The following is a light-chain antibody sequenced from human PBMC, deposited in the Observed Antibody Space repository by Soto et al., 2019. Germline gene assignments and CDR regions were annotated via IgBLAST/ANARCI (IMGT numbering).Light chain of an antibody. CDR3: QQYGGATPLT. CDR1: HSVANNY. V-gene: IGKV3-20*01. J-gene: IGKJ1*01. Sequence: IVLAQSPATLSLSPGERATISCRASHSVANNYLAWYQQKHGQAPRLIIFAASSRATGVPHRFSASGSGTDFTLTISRLEPEDFAVYFCQQYGGATPLTFGQGTKVDI. CDR2: AAS.